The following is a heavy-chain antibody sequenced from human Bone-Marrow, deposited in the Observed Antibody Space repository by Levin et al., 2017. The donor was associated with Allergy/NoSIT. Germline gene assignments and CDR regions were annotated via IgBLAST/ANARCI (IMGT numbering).Heavy chain of an antibody. CDR1: GFTFRNVW. D-gene: IGHD2-2*01. CDR3: TTDSYCSSTSCYYPVRYGLDV. CDR2: IKSKAEGGTT. J-gene: IGHJ6*02. V-gene: IGHV3-15*01. Sequence: LSLTCAASGFTFRNVWMSWVRQAPGKGLEWVGRIKSKAEGGTTDYAAPVEGRFIISRDDSKNTLYLQMNSLKTEDTAVYYCTTDSYCSSTSCYYPVRYGLDVWGQGTTVTVSS.